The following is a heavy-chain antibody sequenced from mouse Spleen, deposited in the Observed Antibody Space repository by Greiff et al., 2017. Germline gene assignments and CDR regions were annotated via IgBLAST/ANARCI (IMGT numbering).Heavy chain of an antibody. D-gene: IGHD5-5*01. V-gene: IGHV1-64*01. CDR3: ARLDYPPYYFDY. CDR1: GYTFTSYW. Sequence: VQLQQPGAELVKPGASVKLSCKASGYTFTSYWMHWVKQRPGQGLEWIGMIHPNSGSTNYNEKFKSKATLTVDKSSSTAYMQLSSLTSEDSAVYYCARLDYPPYYFDYWGQGTTLTVSS. CDR2: IHPNSGST. J-gene: IGHJ2*01.